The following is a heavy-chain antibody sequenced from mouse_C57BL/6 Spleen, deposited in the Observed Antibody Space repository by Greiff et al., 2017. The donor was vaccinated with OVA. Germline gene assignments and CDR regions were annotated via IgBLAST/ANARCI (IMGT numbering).Heavy chain of an antibody. CDR3: ARREGNYGSYAMDY. J-gene: IGHJ4*01. D-gene: IGHD2-1*01. Sequence: EVMLVESGGGLVKPGGSLKLSCAASGFTFSDYGMHWVRQAPEKGLEWVAYISSGSGTIYYAETVKGRFTISRDNAKNTLCLPMTSLRSDDTAMYSGARREGNYGSYAMDYWGQGTSVTVSS. V-gene: IGHV5-17*01. CDR1: GFTFSDYG. CDR2: ISSGSGTI.